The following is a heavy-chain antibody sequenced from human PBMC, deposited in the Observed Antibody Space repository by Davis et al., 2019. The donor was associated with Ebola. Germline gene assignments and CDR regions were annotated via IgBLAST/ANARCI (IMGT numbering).Heavy chain of an antibody. J-gene: IGHJ5*02. CDR2: INHSGST. D-gene: IGHD2-2*01. CDR1: GWSSSGYY. CDR3: ARHAWYCSSTSCINWFDP. Sequence: SETLSLTCAVHGWSSSGYYWSWIRQPPGKGLEWIGEINHSGSTNSNPSLKSRVTISVDTSKNQFSLKLSSVTAADTAVYYCARHAWYCSSTSCINWFDPWGQGTLVTVSS. V-gene: IGHV4-34*01.